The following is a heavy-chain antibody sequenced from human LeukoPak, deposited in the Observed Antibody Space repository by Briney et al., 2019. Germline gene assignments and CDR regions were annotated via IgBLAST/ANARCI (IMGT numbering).Heavy chain of an antibody. Sequence: GGTLRLSCSASGFTFRSYAMAWVRQSPGTGLEWVSAISNTGRNTYYADSVKGRFSMSRDNSKNTVYLEMNSLRAEDTAIYYRSNWLEGVRPSLDYWGQGALVTVSS. CDR1: GFTFRSYA. D-gene: IGHD3-16*01. V-gene: IGHV3-23*01. CDR3: SNWLEGVRPSLDY. CDR2: ISNTGRNT. J-gene: IGHJ4*02.